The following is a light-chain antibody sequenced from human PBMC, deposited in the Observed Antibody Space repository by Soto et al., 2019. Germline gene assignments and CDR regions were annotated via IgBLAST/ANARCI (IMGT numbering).Light chain of an antibody. CDR2: SAS. CDR3: QQLNVYPST. Sequence: DIQMTQSPSSLSASVVDRVTITCLASQVITNFLAWYQQKPGKVPRLLIYSASTLQSGVPSRFSGGGSGTDFTLTITSLQPEDFATYYCQQLNVYPSTFGGGTKVDIK. V-gene: IGKV1-27*01. J-gene: IGKJ4*01. CDR1: QVITNF.